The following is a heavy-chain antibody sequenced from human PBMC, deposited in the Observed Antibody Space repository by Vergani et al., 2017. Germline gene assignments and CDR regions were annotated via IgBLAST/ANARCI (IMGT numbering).Heavy chain of an antibody. CDR3: ARHRGWGLVVVAATPWYYYYGMDV. V-gene: IGHV5-51*01. Sequence: EVQLVQSGAEVKKPGESLKISCKGSGYSFTSYWIGWVRQMPGKGLEWMGIIYPGDSDTRYSPSFQGQVTISADKSISTAYLQWSSLKASDTAMYYCARHRGWGLVVVAATPWYYYYGMDVWGQETTVTVSS. J-gene: IGHJ6*02. D-gene: IGHD2-15*01. CDR1: GYSFTSYW. CDR2: IYPGDSDT.